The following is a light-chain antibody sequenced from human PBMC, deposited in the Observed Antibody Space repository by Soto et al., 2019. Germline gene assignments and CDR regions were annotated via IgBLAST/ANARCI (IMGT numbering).Light chain of an antibody. CDR1: QGIRHY. Sequence: DIQLTQSPSFLSASVGARVTITCRASQGIRHYLAWYQQKPGKAPSLLMYGASTLQSGVPSRFSGSGSGTEFTLTIRSLQPEDVATYFCQQVYGHPPAFGQGTRLDIK. V-gene: IGKV1-9*01. J-gene: IGKJ5*01. CDR3: QQVYGHPPA. CDR2: GAS.